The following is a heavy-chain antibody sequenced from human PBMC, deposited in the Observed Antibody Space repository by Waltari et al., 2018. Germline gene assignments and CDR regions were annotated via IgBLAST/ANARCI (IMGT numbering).Heavy chain of an antibody. D-gene: IGHD6-19*01. CDR2: ISSSSSTI. CDR3: ARQQWLTPYYYYGMDV. J-gene: IGHJ6*02. Sequence: EVQLVESGGGLVQPGGSLRLSCAASGFTFSSYSMNWVRQAPGKGLEWVSYISSSSSTIYYADSVKGRFTISRDNAKNSLYLQMNSLRAEDTAVYYCARQQWLTPYYYYGMDVWGQGTTVTVSS. CDR1: GFTFSSYS. V-gene: IGHV3-48*01.